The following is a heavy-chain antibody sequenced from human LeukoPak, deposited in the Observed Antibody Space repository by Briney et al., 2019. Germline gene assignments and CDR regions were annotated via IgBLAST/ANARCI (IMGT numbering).Heavy chain of an antibody. Sequence: DSVKVSCKASGYTFTGYYMHWVRQAPGQGLEWMGWINPNSGGTNYAQKFQGRVTMTRDTSISTAYMELSRLRSDDTAVYYCARDKIRSRIVVVTTNPYGMDVWGQGTTVTVSS. V-gene: IGHV1-2*02. J-gene: IGHJ6*02. CDR1: GYTFTGYY. CDR2: INPNSGGT. D-gene: IGHD2-21*02. CDR3: ARDKIRSRIVVVTTNPYGMDV.